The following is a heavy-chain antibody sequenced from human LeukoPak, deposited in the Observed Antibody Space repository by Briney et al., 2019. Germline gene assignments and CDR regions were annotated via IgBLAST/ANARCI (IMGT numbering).Heavy chain of an antibody. D-gene: IGHD4-23*01. Sequence: GGSLRLSCAASGFTFSSYAMSWVRQAPGKGLEWVSAISGSGGSTYYADSVKGRFTISRDNSENTLYLQMNSLRAEDTAVYYCAKDDYGGPSWYFDLWGRGTLVTVSS. CDR2: ISGSGGST. J-gene: IGHJ2*01. CDR1: GFTFSSYA. CDR3: AKDDYGGPSWYFDL. V-gene: IGHV3-23*01.